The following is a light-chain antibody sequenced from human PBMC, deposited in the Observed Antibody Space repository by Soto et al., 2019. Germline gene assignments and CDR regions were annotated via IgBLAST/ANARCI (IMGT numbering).Light chain of an antibody. Sequence: QSALTQPPSASGSPEQSVTISCTGTSSDVGGYNYVSWYQQYPGKAPKLMIYEVSKRPSGVPDRFSGSKSGNTASLTVSGLQAEDEADYYCSSYAGSNTYVFGTGTKVTVL. CDR3: SSYAGSNTYV. V-gene: IGLV2-8*01. CDR2: EVS. J-gene: IGLJ1*01. CDR1: SSDVGGYNY.